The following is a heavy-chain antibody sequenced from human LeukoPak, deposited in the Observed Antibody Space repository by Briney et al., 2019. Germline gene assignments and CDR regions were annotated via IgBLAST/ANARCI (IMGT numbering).Heavy chain of an antibody. CDR1: GDSVSRSS. D-gene: IGHD4-23*01. V-gene: IGHV4-59*08. J-gene: IGHJ2*01. CDR2: MFYGGTT. CDR3: VRHRVHDFGGSDWYLDL. Sequence: SETLSLTCTVSGDSVSRSSWSWIRHSPGGGLEWIGYMFYGGTTNPNPSLQGRVTLSMVTSKDQFSLSLSSVTAPDTAVYFCVRHRVHDFGGSDWYLDLWGRGTLVTVSS.